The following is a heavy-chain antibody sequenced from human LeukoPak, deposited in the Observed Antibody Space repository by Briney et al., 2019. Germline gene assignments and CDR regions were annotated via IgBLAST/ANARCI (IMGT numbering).Heavy chain of an antibody. V-gene: IGHV3-64*02. CDR3: ANMRMSATVANFYYYYMDV. CDR1: GFTFSSYC. Sequence: GGSLRLSCAASGFTFSSYCMHWVRQAPGKGLEYVSTIIRHGGNKYYEDSVKGRFTISRDNSKNSLYLQMDSLRPEDMAVYSGANMRMSATVANFYYYYMDVWGKGTTVTVSS. CDR2: IIRHGGNK. D-gene: IGHD2-15*01. J-gene: IGHJ6*03.